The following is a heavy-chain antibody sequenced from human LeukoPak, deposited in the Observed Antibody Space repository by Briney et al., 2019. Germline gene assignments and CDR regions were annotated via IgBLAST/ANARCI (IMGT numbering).Heavy chain of an antibody. CDR2: TYYRSKRYD. V-gene: IGHV6-1*01. D-gene: IGHD3-10*01. Sequence: SQTLSLTCAISGDSVSSNTATWNWIRQSPSRGLEWLGRTYYRSKRYDDYALSVKNRIIINPDTSKNQFSLELMSVSHEDTAVYYCARASFRVGIDITMVRGAVDYWGQGILVTVSS. CDR3: ARASFRVGIDITMVRGAVDY. J-gene: IGHJ4*02. CDR1: GDSVSSNTAT.